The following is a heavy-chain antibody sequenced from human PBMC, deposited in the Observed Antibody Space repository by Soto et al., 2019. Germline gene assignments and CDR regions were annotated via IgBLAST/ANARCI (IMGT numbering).Heavy chain of an antibody. CDR3: AKAARDTGYDFDY. V-gene: IGHV3-21*01. D-gene: IGHD5-12*01. J-gene: IGHJ4*02. CDR2: ISSSSDYI. Sequence: GGSLRLSCAASGFTFSSYSMNWFRRAPGKLLEWVSSISSSSDYIYYADSVKGRFTISRDNAKNSLSLQMNSLRAEDTAVYYCAKAARDTGYDFDYRGQGSLVTVSS. CDR1: GFTFSSYS.